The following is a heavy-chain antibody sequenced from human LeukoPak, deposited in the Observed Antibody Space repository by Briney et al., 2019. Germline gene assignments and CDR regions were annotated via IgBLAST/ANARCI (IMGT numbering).Heavy chain of an antibody. V-gene: IGHV3-23*01. Sequence: GGSLRLSCAASGFTFSSYGMSWVRQAPGKGLEWVSAISGSGGSTYYADSVKGRFTISRDNSKNTLYLQMNSLRAEDTAVYYCAKDGGAARYNWFDPWGQGTLVTVSS. J-gene: IGHJ5*02. D-gene: IGHD3-16*01. CDR3: AKDGGAARYNWFDP. CDR2: ISGSGGST. CDR1: GFTFSSYG.